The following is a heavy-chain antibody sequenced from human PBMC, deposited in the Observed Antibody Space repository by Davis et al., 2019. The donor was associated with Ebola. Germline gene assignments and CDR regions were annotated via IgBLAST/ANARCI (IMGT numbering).Heavy chain of an antibody. CDR2: IYPGDSDT. Sequence: GESLKISCKGSGYSFTSYWIGWVRQMPGKGLEWMGIIYPGDSDTRYSPSFQGQVTISADKSISTAYLQWSSLKASDSAMYYCARGLVPAGTSSNWFDPWGQGTLVTVSS. CDR3: ARGLVPAGTSSNWFDP. D-gene: IGHD2-2*01. J-gene: IGHJ5*02. CDR1: GYSFTSYW. V-gene: IGHV5-51*01.